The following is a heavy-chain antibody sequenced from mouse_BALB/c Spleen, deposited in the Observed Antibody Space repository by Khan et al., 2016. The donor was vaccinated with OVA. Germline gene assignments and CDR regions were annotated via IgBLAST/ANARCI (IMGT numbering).Heavy chain of an antibody. V-gene: IGHV1-80*01. J-gene: IGHJ3*01. CDR3: ASSGYGCFAY. Sequence: QVQLKQSGAELARPGSSVKISCKTSGYAFSDFWMNWVKQRPGQGLEWIGHIYPGDGEIYYNGKFKGKATLTADKSSSTASMQLSSLTSEDSAVYCCASSGYGCFAYWGQGTLVTVSA. D-gene: IGHD2-2*01. CDR1: GYAFSDFW. CDR2: IYPGDGEI.